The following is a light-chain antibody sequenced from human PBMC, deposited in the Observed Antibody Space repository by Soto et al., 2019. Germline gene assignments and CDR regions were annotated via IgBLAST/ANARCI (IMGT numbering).Light chain of an antibody. CDR2: DVS. J-gene: IGLJ1*01. CDR3: SSYTTAATYV. Sequence: QSALTQPASVSGSPGQSITISCTGSSSDVGSSNLDSWYQQHHLGEAPKLIIYDVSHRPAGVSNRFSGSKSGNTASLTISGLQTEDEADYYCSSYTTAATYVFGTGTKVTVL. V-gene: IGLV2-14*03. CDR1: SSDVGSSNL.